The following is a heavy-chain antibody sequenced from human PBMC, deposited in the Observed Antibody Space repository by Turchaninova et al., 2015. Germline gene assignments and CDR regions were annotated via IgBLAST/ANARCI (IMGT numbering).Heavy chain of an antibody. D-gene: IGHD4-23*01. V-gene: IGHV3-33*01. CDR1: RFTFSNDG. CDR2: IWNNGKNE. CDR3: ARDWAGGNSGFLDY. Sequence: QVQRVESGGGMVQSGRALRLSWAGSRFTFSNDGRHGVRQAPGKGLEWVAVIWNNGKNENYADAVKGRFTISRDNFKDTLYLQMNSLRAEDTAVYYCARDWAGGNSGFLDYWGQGILVTVFS. J-gene: IGHJ4*02.